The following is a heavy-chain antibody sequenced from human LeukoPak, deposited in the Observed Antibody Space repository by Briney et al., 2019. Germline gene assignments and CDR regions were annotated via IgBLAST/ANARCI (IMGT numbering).Heavy chain of an antibody. CDR1: GGSISSYY. CDR3: ARDPGRYCSGGSCYSYYFDY. D-gene: IGHD2-15*01. V-gene: IGHV4-4*07. Sequence: SETLSLTCTVSGGSISSYYWSWIRQPAGKGLEWIGRIYTSGSTNYNPSLKSRVTMSVDTSKNQFSLKLSSVTAADTAVYYCARDPGRYCSGGSCYSYYFDYWGQGTLVTVSS. CDR2: IYTSGST. J-gene: IGHJ4*02.